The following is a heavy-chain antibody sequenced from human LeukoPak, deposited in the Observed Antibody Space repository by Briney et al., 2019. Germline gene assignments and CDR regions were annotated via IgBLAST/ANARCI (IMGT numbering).Heavy chain of an antibody. CDR2: ISGSGGTT. D-gene: IGHD3-3*01. Sequence: GGSLRLSCAASGFTVSSNYMSWVRQAPGKGLEWVSTISGSGGTTYYADSVKGRFTISRDYSKNTLYLQMNSLRAEDTALYYCAKDLYYDVLSGFYDYWGQGTLVTVSS. CDR3: AKDLYYDVLSGFYDY. CDR1: GFTVSSNY. J-gene: IGHJ4*02. V-gene: IGHV3-23*01.